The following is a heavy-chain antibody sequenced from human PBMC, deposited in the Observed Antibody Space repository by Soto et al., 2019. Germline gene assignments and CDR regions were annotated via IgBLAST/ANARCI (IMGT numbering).Heavy chain of an antibody. V-gene: IGHV6-1*01. CDR3: ARDVTRYSSRAPQSYDAFDI. CDR2: TYYRSKWYN. J-gene: IGHJ3*02. D-gene: IGHD6-13*01. Sequence: SQTLSLTCAISGDSVSSNSAAWNWIRQSPSRGLEWLGRTYYRSKWYNDYAVSVKSRITINPDTSKNQFSLQLNSVTPEDTAVYYCARDVTRYSSRAPQSYDAFDIWGQGTMVTVSS. CDR1: GDSVSSNSAA.